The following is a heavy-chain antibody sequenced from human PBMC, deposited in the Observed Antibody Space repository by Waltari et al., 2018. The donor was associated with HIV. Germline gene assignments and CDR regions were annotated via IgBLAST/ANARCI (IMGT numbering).Heavy chain of an antibody. CDR1: GYRFTGYY. Sequence: QAQLVQSGAEVKKPGASVKVSCKASGYRFTGYYIHWVRQAPGHGPEWMGRINPDIGGTNYAQKFQGRVTMTRDTSISTAHMDLSRLRSDDTAIYYCAREGAGGYGGPPFDFWGQGALVTVSS. V-gene: IGHV1-2*06. D-gene: IGHD5-12*01. J-gene: IGHJ4*02. CDR3: AREGAGGYGGPPFDF. CDR2: INPDIGGT.